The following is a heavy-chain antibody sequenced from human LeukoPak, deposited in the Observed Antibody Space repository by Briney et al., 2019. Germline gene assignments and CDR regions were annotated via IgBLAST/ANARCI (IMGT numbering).Heavy chain of an antibody. CDR2: ISNDGSNK. CDR3: ARGTAAGDY. J-gene: IGHJ4*02. V-gene: IGHV3-30-3*01. Sequence: PGGSLRLSCAASGFTFTSYVMHWVRQAPGKGLEWVALISNDGSNKYYGDSVKGRFTISRDNSKNTLYLQMDSLRAEDTAVYYCARGTAAGDYWGQGTLVTVSS. CDR1: GFTFTSYV. D-gene: IGHD6-13*01.